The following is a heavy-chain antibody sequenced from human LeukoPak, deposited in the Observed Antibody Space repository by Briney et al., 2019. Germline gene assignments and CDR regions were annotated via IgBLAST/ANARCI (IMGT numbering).Heavy chain of an antibody. D-gene: IGHD4-17*01. Sequence: SQTLSLTCTVSGGSISSGGYYWSWIRQPPREGLEWIGYIYYSGSTYYHPSLKSRVTISLDTSKNQFSLKLSSVTAADTAGYYCARVTTVTTSFHFDYWGQGTLVTVSS. V-gene: IGHV4-30-4*01. CDR3: ARVTTVTTSFHFDY. CDR2: IYYSGST. CDR1: GGSISSGGYY. J-gene: IGHJ4*02.